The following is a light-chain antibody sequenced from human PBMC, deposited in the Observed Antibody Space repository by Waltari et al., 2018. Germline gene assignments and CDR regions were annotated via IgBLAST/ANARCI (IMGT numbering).Light chain of an antibody. J-gene: IGLJ2*01. V-gene: IGLV2-14*01. CDR2: EVS. CDR3: SSYATSSSLV. CDR1: SSDIGFYSY. Sequence: SPGQSITISCTGTSSDIGFYSYASWYQQHPGKAPKLMIYEVSNRPSGVSDRFSGSKSGNTASLTISGLQAEDEADYYCSSYATSSSLVFGGGTRLTVL.